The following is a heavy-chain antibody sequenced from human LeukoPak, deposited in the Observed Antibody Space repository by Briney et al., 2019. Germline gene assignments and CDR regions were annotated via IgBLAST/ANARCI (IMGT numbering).Heavy chain of an antibody. CDR1: GYTFTSYG. V-gene: IGHV1-18*01. CDR2: ISAYNGNT. Sequence: ASVKVSCKASGYTFTSYGISWVRQAPGQGLEWMGWISAYNGNTNYAQKLQGRVTMTTDTSTSTAYMELRSLRSDDTAVYYCARVAAPWWGVLDYYYMDVWGKGTTVTVSS. CDR3: ARVAAPWWGVLDYYYMDV. J-gene: IGHJ6*03. D-gene: IGHD6-6*01.